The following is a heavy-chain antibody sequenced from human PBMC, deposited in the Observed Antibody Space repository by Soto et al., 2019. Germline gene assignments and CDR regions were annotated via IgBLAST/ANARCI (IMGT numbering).Heavy chain of an antibody. J-gene: IGHJ4*02. CDR1: GGSFSGYY. D-gene: IGHD3-22*01. V-gene: IGHV4-34*01. Sequence: SETLSLTCAVYGGSFSGYYWSWIRQPPGNGLEWIGEINHSGSTNYNPSLKSRVTISVDTSKNQFSLKLSSVTAADTAVYYCARGLGYYDSSGSGDYWGQATLVTVSS. CDR2: INHSGST. CDR3: ARGLGYYDSSGSGDY.